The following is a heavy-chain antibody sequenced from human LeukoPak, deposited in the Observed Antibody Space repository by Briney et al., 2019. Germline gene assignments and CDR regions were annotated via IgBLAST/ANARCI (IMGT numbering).Heavy chain of an antibody. CDR2: INPNSGGT. CDR1: GYTFTGYY. CDR3: ASEADDYDSSGYAYYYYYVDV. D-gene: IGHD3-22*01. J-gene: IGHJ6*03. V-gene: IGHV1-2*02. Sequence: GASVKVSCKASGYTFTGYYMHWVRQAPGQGLEWMGWINPNSGGTNYAQKFQGRVTMTRDTSISTAYMELSRLRSDDTAVYYCASEADDYDSSGYAYYYYYVDVWGKGTTVTVSS.